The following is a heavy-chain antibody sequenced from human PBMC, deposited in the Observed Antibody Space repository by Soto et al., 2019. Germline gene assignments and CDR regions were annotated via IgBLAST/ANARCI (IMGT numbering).Heavy chain of an antibody. CDR3: ARAAGGGIEAAGNWFDP. CDR1: GGSISSSNW. J-gene: IGHJ5*02. V-gene: IGHV4-4*02. CDR2: IYHSGST. Sequence: SETLSLTCAVSGGSISSSNWWSWVRQPPGKGLEWIGEIYHSGSTNYNPSLKSRVTISVDKSKNQFSLKLSSVTAADTAVYYCARAAGGGIEAAGNWFDPWGQGTLVTVSS. D-gene: IGHD6-13*01.